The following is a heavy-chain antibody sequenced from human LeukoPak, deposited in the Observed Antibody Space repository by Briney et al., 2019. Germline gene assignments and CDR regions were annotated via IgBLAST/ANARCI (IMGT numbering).Heavy chain of an antibody. Sequence: SVKVSCKASGGTFSSYAISWVRQAPGQGLEWMGRIIPILGIANYAQKFQGRVTITTDKSTSTAYMELSSLRSEDTAVYYCARQGGYSSSPDFWGQGTLVTVSS. V-gene: IGHV1-69*04. CDR3: ARQGGYSSSPDF. J-gene: IGHJ4*02. CDR2: IIPILGIA. D-gene: IGHD6-13*01. CDR1: GGTFSSYA.